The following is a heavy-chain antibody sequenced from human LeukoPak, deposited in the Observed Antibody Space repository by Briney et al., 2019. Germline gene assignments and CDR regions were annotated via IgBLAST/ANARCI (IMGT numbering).Heavy chain of an antibody. CDR1: GGSISSYY. CDR2: IYTSGST. D-gene: IGHD3-22*01. Sequence: SETLSLTCTVSGGSISSYYWSWIRQPAGKGLEWIGRIYTSGSTNYNPSLKSRVTMSVDTSKNQFSLKLSSVTAADTPVYYCARGPTDRKGGTYYYDSSGSTYYFDYWGQGTLVTVSS. J-gene: IGHJ4*02. CDR3: ARGPTDRKGGTYYYDSSGSTYYFDY. V-gene: IGHV4-4*07.